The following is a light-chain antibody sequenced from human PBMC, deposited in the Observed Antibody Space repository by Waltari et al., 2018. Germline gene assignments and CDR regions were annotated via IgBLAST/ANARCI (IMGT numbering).Light chain of an antibody. V-gene: IGKV1-5*03. Sequence: DIQMTQSPSTLSASVGDRVTITCRASQSISSWLAWYQQKPVKAPKLLIYKASSLESGVPSRFSGSGSGTEFTLTISSLQPDDFATYSCQQYNSYLYTFGQGTKLEIK. J-gene: IGKJ2*01. CDR2: KAS. CDR1: QSISSW. CDR3: QQYNSYLYT.